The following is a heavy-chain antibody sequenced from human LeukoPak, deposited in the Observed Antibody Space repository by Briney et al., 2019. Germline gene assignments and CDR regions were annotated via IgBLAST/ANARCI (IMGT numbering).Heavy chain of an antibody. D-gene: IGHD6-19*01. J-gene: IGHJ4*02. Sequence: SETLSLTCTVSGGSISSYYWSWIRQPPGKGLEWIGYIYYSGSTNYNPSLKSRVTISVDTSKNQFSLKLSSVTAADTAVYYCARSPDAIAVAGTYDYWGLGTLVTVSS. CDR3: ARSPDAIAVAGTYDY. V-gene: IGHV4-59*08. CDR1: GGSISSYY. CDR2: IYYSGST.